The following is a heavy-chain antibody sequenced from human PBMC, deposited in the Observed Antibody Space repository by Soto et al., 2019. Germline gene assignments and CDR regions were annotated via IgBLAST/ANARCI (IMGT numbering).Heavy chain of an antibody. D-gene: IGHD3-3*01. Sequence: PGGSLRLSCAAPGFTFSSYGMHWVRQAPGKGLEGVAVISYDGSNKYYADSVKGRFTISRDNSKNTLYLQMNSLRAEDTAVYYCVKSSRITIFGVVIPACMDVWGQGTTVTVSS. CDR3: VKSSRITIFGVVIPACMDV. V-gene: IGHV3-30*18. J-gene: IGHJ6*02. CDR1: GFTFSSYG. CDR2: ISYDGSNK.